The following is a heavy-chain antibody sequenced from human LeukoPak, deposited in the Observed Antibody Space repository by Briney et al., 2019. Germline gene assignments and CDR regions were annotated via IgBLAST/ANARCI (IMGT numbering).Heavy chain of an antibody. D-gene: IGHD5-18*01. CDR2: ISWNSGDI. CDR3: VRVRGYSYGYFDY. J-gene: IGHJ4*02. CDR1: GFTFSNAW. Sequence: GGSLRLSCAASGFTFSNAWMSWVRQAPGKGLEWVSGISWNSGDIGYADSVKGRFTISRDNAQNSLYLQMSSLRVEDTALYFCVRVRGYSYGYFDYWGQGTLVTVSS. V-gene: IGHV3-20*04.